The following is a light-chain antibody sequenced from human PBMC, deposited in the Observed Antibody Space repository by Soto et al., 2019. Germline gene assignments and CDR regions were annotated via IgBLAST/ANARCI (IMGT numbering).Light chain of an antibody. CDR1: QSVSSN. V-gene: IGKV3-15*01. J-gene: IGKJ4*01. CDR2: GAS. CDR3: QPYNNWPLT. Sequence: EVVMTQSPATLSVSPGERATLSCRASQSVSSNLAWYQQKPGQAPRLLIYGASTRAAGIPARFSGSGSGTDFTLTITSLQSEDFGVYYCQPYNNWPLTFGGGTKVDIK.